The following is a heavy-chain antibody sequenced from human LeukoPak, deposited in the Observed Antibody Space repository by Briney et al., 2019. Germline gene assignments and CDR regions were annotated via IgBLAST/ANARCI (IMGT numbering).Heavy chain of an antibody. CDR3: ARDRTTFDY. Sequence: PGGSLRLSCAASGFTFSSYNMNWVRQAPGKGLEWVSSITSTGSYTFYADSVKGRFTISRDNAKNSLYLQMNSLRAEDTAVYYCARDRTTFDYWGQGTLVTVSS. V-gene: IGHV3-21*01. D-gene: IGHD1-1*01. CDR2: ITSTGSYT. CDR1: GFTFSSYN. J-gene: IGHJ4*02.